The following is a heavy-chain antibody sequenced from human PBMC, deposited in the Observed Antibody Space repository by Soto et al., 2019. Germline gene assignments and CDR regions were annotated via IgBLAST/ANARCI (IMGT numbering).Heavy chain of an antibody. Sequence: QVQLQESGPGLVKPSQTLSLTCTVSGGSISSGDYYWSWIRQPPGKGLEWIGYIYYSGSTYYNPSLTSRVTISVDTSKNQFSLKLSSVTAADTAVYYCARASQAYYDSSGYSNFDYWGQGTLVTVSS. D-gene: IGHD3-22*01. CDR3: ARASQAYYDSSGYSNFDY. V-gene: IGHV4-30-4*01. J-gene: IGHJ4*02. CDR2: IYYSGST. CDR1: GGSISSGDYY.